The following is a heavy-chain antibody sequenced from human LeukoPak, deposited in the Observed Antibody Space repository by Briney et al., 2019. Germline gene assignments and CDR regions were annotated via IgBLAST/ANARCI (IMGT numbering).Heavy chain of an antibody. J-gene: IGHJ3*02. D-gene: IGHD6-13*01. V-gene: IGHV4-39*07. CDR1: GGSISSSSYY. CDR2: IYYSGST. CDR3: ARGGRLAAAGPHAFDI. Sequence: SETLSLTCAVSGGSISSSSYYWGWIRQPPGKGLEWIGSIYYSGSTYYNPSLKSRVTISVDTSKNQFSLKLSSVTAVDTAVYYCARGGRLAAAGPHAFDIWGQGTMVTVSS.